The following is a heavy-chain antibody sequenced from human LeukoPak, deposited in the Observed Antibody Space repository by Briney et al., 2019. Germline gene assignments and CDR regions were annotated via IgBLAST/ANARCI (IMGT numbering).Heavy chain of an antibody. D-gene: IGHD6-6*01. V-gene: IGHV4-61*02. CDR3: ARSEYSSSFDY. J-gene: IGHJ4*02. CDR1: GDSISSGGYY. Sequence: SETLSLTCTVSGDSISSGGYYWSWVRQPAGKGLEWIGRIYTSGSTNYNPSLKSRVTMSVDTSKNQFSLKVTSVTAADTAVYYCARSEYSSSFDYWGQGTLVTVSS. CDR2: IYTSGST.